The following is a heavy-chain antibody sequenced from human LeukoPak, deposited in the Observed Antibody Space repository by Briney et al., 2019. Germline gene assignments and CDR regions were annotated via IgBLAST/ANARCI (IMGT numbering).Heavy chain of an antibody. CDR1: GFTVSSNY. J-gene: IGHJ4*02. D-gene: IGHD4-17*01. V-gene: IGHV3-53*01. Sequence: GGSLRLSCAASGFTVSSNYMSWVRQAPGKGLEWVSVIYSGGSTYYADSVKGRFTISRDNSKNTLYLQMNSLRAEDTAVYYCAKDTDGGEYYFDYWGQGTLVTVSS. CDR3: AKDTDGGEYYFDY. CDR2: IYSGGST.